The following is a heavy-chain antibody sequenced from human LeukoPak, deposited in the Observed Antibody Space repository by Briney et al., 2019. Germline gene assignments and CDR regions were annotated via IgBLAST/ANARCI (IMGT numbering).Heavy chain of an antibody. J-gene: IGHJ6*03. CDR1: GFTVSSNY. Sequence: GGSLRLSCAASGFTVSSNYMSWVRQAPGKGLEWVSVIYSGGSTYYADSVKGRFTISRDNSKNTLYLQMNSLRAEDTAVYYCARAGGLQVSYYMDVWGKGTTVTVSS. CDR2: IYSGGST. D-gene: IGHD4-11*01. CDR3: ARAGGLQVSYYMDV. V-gene: IGHV3-53*01.